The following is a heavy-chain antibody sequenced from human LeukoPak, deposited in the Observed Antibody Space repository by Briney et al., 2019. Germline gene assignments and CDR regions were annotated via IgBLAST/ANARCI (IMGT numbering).Heavy chain of an antibody. D-gene: IGHD3-3*01. CDR2: ISSSSSYI. CDR1: GFTFSSYA. J-gene: IGHJ3*02. V-gene: IGHV3-21*01. Sequence: GGSLRLSCAASGFTFSSYALTWVRQAPGKGLEWVSSISSSSSYIYYADSVKGRFTISRDNARNSLYLQMNSLRAEDTAVYYCARDPDYDFWSGPDAFDIWGQGTMVTVSS. CDR3: ARDPDYDFWSGPDAFDI.